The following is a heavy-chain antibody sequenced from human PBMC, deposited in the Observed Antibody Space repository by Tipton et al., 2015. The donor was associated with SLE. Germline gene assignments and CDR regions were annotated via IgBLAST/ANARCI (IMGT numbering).Heavy chain of an antibody. V-gene: IGHV3-21*01. D-gene: IGHD6-13*01. Sequence: SLRLSCAASGFTFSRYSMNWVRQAPGKGLEWVASISISNYIYYAESVKGRFTISRDNAKKSLYLQMNSLRAEDTAEYYCARDSSSWYPNWFDPWGQGTLVTVSS. CDR2: ISISNYI. J-gene: IGHJ5*02. CDR1: GFTFSRYS. CDR3: ARDSSSWYPNWFDP.